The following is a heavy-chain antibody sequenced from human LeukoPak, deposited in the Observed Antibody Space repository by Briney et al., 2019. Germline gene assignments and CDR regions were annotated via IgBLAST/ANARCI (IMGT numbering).Heavy chain of an antibody. V-gene: IGHV5-51*03. J-gene: IGHJ4*02. D-gene: IGHD5-18*01. CDR3: GRAISYGYRGEFDY. CDR2: NYPDDCDT. CDR1: GYIFTNYW. Sequence: GAALKISRKAAGYIFTNYWNAWGRQLPGRGVEWRVINYPDDCDTKYNPSLQGRVTISADKSISTSYLQWSSLTAADTAMYYCGRAISYGYRGEFDYWGQGSLVTVSS.